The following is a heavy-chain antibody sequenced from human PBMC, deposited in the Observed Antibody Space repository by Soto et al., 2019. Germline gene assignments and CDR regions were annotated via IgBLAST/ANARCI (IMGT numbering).Heavy chain of an antibody. CDR3: AYGGYSSAGSYYYGMDV. D-gene: IGHD4-17*01. CDR1: GGSISSYY. V-gene: IGHV4-59*13. CDR2: IYYSGST. J-gene: IGHJ6*02. Sequence: SETLSLTCTVSGGSISSYYWSWIRQPPGKGLEWIGYIYYSGSTNYNPSLKSRVTISIDTSKNQFSLKLSSVTTADTAVYYCAYGGYSSAGSYYYGMDVWGQGTTVTVSS.